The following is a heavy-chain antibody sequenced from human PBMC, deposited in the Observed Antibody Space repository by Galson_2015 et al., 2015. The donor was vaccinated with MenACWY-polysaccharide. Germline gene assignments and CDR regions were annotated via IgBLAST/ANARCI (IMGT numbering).Heavy chain of an antibody. Sequence: SPRLSCAASGFTFNNYAMTWVRQAPGKGLEWVSSIGSDGDRTYYADSVKGRFTVSRDNSRSTLFLQMNTLRAEDTAIYYCAKDCCATTTCCYSTDGWGQGTLVTVSS. CDR2: IGSDGDRT. CDR1: GFTFNNYA. CDR3: AKDCCATTTCCYSTDG. V-gene: IGHV3-23*01. D-gene: IGHD2-15*01. J-gene: IGHJ4*02.